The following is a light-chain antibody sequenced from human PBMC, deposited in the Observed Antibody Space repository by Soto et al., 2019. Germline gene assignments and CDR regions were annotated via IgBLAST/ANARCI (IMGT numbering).Light chain of an antibody. V-gene: IGKV1-5*03. J-gene: IGKJ1*01. CDR3: QHYNSYSEA. CDR2: KAS. Sequence: DIVLTQSPCTLSLSLGDRATISCRASQTISSCLAWYQQKPGKAPKLLIYKASTLKSGVPSRFSGSGSGTELTITISSLQPDDCETYYGQHYNSYSEAFGQGTKVDIK. CDR1: QTISSC.